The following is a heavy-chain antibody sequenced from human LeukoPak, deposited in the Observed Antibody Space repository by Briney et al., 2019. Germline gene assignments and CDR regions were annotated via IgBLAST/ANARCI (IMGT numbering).Heavy chain of an antibody. CDR3: ARPLSWFGELLFGGGYYFDY. D-gene: IGHD3-10*01. V-gene: IGHV1-18*04. Sequence: ASVKVSCKASGYTFTSYGISWVRQAPGQGLGWMGWISAYNGNTNYAQKLQGRVTMTTDTSTSTAYMELRSLRSDDTAVYYCARPLSWFGELLFGGGYYFDYWGQGTLVTVSS. CDR2: ISAYNGNT. J-gene: IGHJ4*02. CDR1: GYTFTSYG.